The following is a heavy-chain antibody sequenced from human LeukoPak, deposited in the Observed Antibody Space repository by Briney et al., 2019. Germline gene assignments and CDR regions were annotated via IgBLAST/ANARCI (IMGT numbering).Heavy chain of an antibody. CDR1: GFTVSSNY. CDR3: ATYDSWSGYNIAY. CDR2: IYSCGST. V-gene: IGHV3-53*01. D-gene: IGHD3-3*01. Sequence: GGSLRLSCAASGFTVSSNYMSWVRQAPGKGLEWVSVIYSCGSTYYADSVKGRFTITRDNAENSLYLQMNSLKVEDSAIYYCATYDSWSGYNIAYWGQGTLVTVSS. J-gene: IGHJ4*02.